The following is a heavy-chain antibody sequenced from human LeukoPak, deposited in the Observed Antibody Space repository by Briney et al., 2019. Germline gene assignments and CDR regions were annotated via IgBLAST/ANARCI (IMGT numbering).Heavy chain of an antibody. V-gene: IGHV3-33*01. D-gene: IGHD1-26*01. CDR2: IWYDGSNE. CDR3: ARGGLTIAEATTSWYLDY. J-gene: IGHJ4*02. Sequence: GGSLRLSCAASGFTFSTYGVHWVRQAQGKGLEWVALIWYDGSNENYADSVKGRFTISRDNSRNTLYLQMNSLRGEDTAVYYCARGGLTIAEATTSWYLDYWGQGTLVTVPS. CDR1: GFTFSTYG.